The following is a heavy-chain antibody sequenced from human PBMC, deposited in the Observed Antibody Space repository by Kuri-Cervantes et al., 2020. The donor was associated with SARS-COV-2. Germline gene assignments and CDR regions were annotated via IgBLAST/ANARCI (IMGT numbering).Heavy chain of an antibody. CDR2: IYHSGST. J-gene: IGHJ3*02. Sequence: SETLSLTCTVSGGSISSGGYYWSWIRQPPGKGLEWIRYIYHSGSTYYNPSLKSRVTISVDTSKNQFSLKLSSVTAAGTAVYYCARWQKYGSGSYSDAFDIWGQGTMVTVSS. V-gene: IGHV4-30-2*02. CDR1: GGSISSGGYY. D-gene: IGHD3-10*01. CDR3: ARWQKYGSGSYSDAFDI.